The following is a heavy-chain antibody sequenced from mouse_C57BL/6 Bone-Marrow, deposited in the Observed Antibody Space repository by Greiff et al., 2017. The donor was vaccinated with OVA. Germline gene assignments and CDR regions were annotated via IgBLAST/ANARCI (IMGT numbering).Heavy chain of an antibody. CDR3: ARKAYGNYVHYYAMDY. CDR2: INPNNGGT. Sequence: EVKLQQSGPELVKPGASVKISCKASGYTFTDYYMNWVKQSHGKSLEWIGDINPNNGGTSYNQKFKGKATLTVDKSSSTAYMELRSLTSEDSAVYYCARKAYGNYVHYYAMDYWGQGTSVTVSS. V-gene: IGHV1-26*01. CDR1: GYTFTDYY. D-gene: IGHD2-1*01. J-gene: IGHJ4*01.